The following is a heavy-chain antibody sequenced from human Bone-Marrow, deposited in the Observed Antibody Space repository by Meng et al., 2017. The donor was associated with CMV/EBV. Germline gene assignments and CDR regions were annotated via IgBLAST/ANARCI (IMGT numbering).Heavy chain of an antibody. CDR3: ARGGLRFLLEHFDY. CDR1: GLTFSSYA. CDR2: ISYDGSNK. V-gene: IGHV3-30-3*01. Sequence: GESLKISCAASGLTFSSYAMHWVRQAPGKGLEWVAVISYDGSNKYYADSVKGRFTISRDNSKNTLYLQMNSLRAEDTAVYYCARGGLRFLLEHFDYWGQGTLVTVSS. D-gene: IGHD2-21*02. J-gene: IGHJ4*02.